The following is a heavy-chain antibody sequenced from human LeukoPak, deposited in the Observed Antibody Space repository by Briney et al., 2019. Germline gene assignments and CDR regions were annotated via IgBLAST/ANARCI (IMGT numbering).Heavy chain of an antibody. CDR1: GFTVSNNY. Sequence: PGGPLRLSCAVSGFTVSNNYMSWVRQAPGNGLEWVSVIYSAGYTYYADSVKGRFTISRDNSKNTLYLQMNSLRAEDTAVYYCARDLGSSVDSWGQGTLVTVSS. CDR2: IYSAGYT. V-gene: IGHV3-53*01. D-gene: IGHD6-6*01. CDR3: ARDLGSSVDS. J-gene: IGHJ4*02.